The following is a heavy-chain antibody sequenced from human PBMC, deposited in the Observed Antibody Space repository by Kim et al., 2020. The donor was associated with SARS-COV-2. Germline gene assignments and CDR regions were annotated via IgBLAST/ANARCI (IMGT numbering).Heavy chain of an antibody. V-gene: IGHV1-18*01. CDR2: ISAYNGNT. D-gene: IGHD6-19*01. J-gene: IGHJ5*02. CDR3: ARDRLKAVAGTRSVPWFDP. Sequence: ASVKVSCKASGYTFTSYGISWVRQAPGQGLEWMGWISAYNGNTNYAQKLQGRVTMTTDTSTSTAYMELRSLRSDDTAVYYCARDRLKAVAGTRSVPWFDPWGQGTLVTVSS. CDR1: GYTFTSYG.